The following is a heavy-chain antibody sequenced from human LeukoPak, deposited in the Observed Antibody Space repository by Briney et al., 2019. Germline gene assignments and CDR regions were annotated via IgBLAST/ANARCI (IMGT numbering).Heavy chain of an antibody. CDR1: GFTFGDYA. CDR2: IRSKAYGGTT. CDR3: TRCQPALGRITIFGGEKNYYYYMDV. J-gene: IGHJ6*03. V-gene: IGHV3-49*03. D-gene: IGHD3-3*01. Sequence: PGGSLRLSCTASGFTFGDYAMSWFRQAPGKGLEWVGFIRSKAYGGTTEYAASVKGRFTISRDDSKSIAYLQMNSLKTEDTAVYYCTRCQPALGRITIFGGEKNYYYYMDVWGKGTTVTVSS.